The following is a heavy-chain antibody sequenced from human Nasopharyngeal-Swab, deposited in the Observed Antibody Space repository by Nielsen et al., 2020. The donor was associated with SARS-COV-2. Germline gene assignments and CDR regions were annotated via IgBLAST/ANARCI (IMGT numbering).Heavy chain of an antibody. V-gene: IGHV3-30*18. J-gene: IGHJ6*04. Sequence: WIRQPPGKGLEWVAVISYDGCNKYYAASVKGRFTISRDNSKNTLYLQMNSLRAEDTAVYYCAKHIGDVWGKGTTVTVSS. CDR2: ISYDGCNK. CDR3: AKHIGDV.